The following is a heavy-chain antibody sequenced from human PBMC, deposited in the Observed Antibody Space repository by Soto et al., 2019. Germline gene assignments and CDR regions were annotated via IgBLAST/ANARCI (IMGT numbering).Heavy chain of an antibody. CDR2: ISSRDPSI. J-gene: IGHJ4*02. Sequence: PGGSLRLSCTASVFIFINDYMSWIRQAPGKGLEWVSSISSRDPSIYYADSVKGRFTTFRDNAKNSLFLHMSDLRTADTAVYYCARVSATGWHVNGRDYFDHWGLGTLVTVSS. CDR3: ARVSATGWHVNGRDYFDH. CDR1: VFIFINDY. V-gene: IGHV3-11*01. D-gene: IGHD6-19*01.